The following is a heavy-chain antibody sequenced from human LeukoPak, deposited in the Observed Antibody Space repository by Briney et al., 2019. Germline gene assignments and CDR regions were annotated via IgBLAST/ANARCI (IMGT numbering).Heavy chain of an antibody. D-gene: IGHD6-6*01. Sequence: SETLSLTCTVSGHSISSGYYWGWIRQPPGKGLEWIGSIYHSGSVYYNPSLKSRVTISVDTSRNQFSLKLSSVTAADTAVYYCARERSSSSDYWGQGTLVTVSS. J-gene: IGHJ4*02. V-gene: IGHV4-38-2*02. CDR3: ARERSSSSDY. CDR2: IYHSGSV. CDR1: GHSISSGYY.